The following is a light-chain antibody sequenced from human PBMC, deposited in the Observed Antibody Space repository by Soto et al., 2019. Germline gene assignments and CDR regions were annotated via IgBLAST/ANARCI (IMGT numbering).Light chain of an antibody. CDR3: SSYTSIDTLI. Sequence: QSVLTQPASVSGSPGQSITISCTGTSSDVGRYNYVSWYQQHPGKAPKLMIYDVTNRPSGVSNRFSGSKSGNTASLTISGLQAEDEADYYCSSYTSIDTLIFGGGTQLTVL. CDR1: SSDVGRYNY. V-gene: IGLV2-14*01. CDR2: DVT. J-gene: IGLJ2*01.